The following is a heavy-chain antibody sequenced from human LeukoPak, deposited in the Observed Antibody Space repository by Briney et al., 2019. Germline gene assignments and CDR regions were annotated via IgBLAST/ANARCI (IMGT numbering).Heavy chain of an antibody. D-gene: IGHD4-11*01. CDR2: INRDGSGT. CDR1: GFTFTTYW. CDR3: ARGYNNYDNNWFDP. J-gene: IGHJ5*02. Sequence: GSLRLSCAASGFTFTTYWMHWVRQAPGKGLMWISQINRDGSGTTYADSVKGRFTISRDNAKNTLYLQMNSLRDEDTAVYYCARGYNNYDNNWFDPWGQGTLVTVSS. V-gene: IGHV3-74*01.